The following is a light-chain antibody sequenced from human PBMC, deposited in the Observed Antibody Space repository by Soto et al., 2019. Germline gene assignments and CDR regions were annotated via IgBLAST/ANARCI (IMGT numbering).Light chain of an antibody. CDR2: EVN. CDR3: SSYAGSTNFYV. CDR1: TSDVGGYNF. J-gene: IGLJ1*01. V-gene: IGLV2-8*01. Sequence: QSTLTQPPSASGSPGQSVTISCTGTTSDVGGYNFVSWYQQHPGKAPKLIIFEVNKRPSGVPDRFSGSKSGNTASLTVSGLQAEDEADYHFSSYAGSTNFYVFGTGTKLTVL.